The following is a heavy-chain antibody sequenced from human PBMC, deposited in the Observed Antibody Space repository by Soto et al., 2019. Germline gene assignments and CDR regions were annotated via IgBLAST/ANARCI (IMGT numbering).Heavy chain of an antibody. CDR1: GGSISSGGYY. CDR3: ARDTMVRGMMGWFDP. J-gene: IGHJ5*02. Sequence: SETLSLTCTVSGGSISSGGYYWSWIRQHPGKGLEWIGYIYYSGSTYYNPSLKSRVTISVDTSKNQFSLKLSSVTAADTAVYYCARDTMVRGMMGWFDPWGQGTLVTVSS. CDR2: IYYSGST. V-gene: IGHV4-31*03. D-gene: IGHD3-10*01.